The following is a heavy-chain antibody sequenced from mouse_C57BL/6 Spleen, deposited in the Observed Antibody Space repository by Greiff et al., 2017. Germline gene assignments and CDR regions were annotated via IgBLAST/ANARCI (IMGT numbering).Heavy chain of an antibody. J-gene: IGHJ2*01. CDR1: GYAFSSSW. CDR2: IYPGDGDT. D-gene: IGHD3-1*01. Sequence: QVQLKQSGPELVKPGASVKISCQASGYAFSSSWMNWVKPRPGKGLEWIGRIYPGDGDTTYNGKFKGKATLTAAQSSSTAYMQLCSVTSEDSAVYFCARSGDYWGQGTTLTVSA. CDR3: ARSGDY. V-gene: IGHV1-82*01.